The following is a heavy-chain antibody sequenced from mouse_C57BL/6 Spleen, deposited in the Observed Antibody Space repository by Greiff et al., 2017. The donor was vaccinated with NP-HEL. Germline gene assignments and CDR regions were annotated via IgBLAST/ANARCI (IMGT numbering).Heavy chain of an antibody. Sequence: EVKLVESGGGFVQPGESLKLSCESNEYEFPSHDMSWVRQTPEKRLELVAAINSDGGSTYYPDTMERRFIISRDNTKKTLYLQMSSLRSEDTALYNCARRSLYYYAMDYWGQGTSVTVSS. J-gene: IGHJ4*01. CDR2: INSDGGST. CDR1: EYEFPSHD. CDR3: ARRSLYYYAMDY. V-gene: IGHV5-2*03.